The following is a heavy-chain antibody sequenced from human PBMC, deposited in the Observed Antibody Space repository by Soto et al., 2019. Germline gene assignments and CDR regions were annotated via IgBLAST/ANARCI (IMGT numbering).Heavy chain of an antibody. V-gene: IGHV1-3*01. J-gene: IGHJ5*02. CDR3: ARGSGGYETLGDFDP. CDR2: INAGNGNT. CDR1: GYTFTSYA. Sequence: ASVKVSCKASGYTFTSYAMHWVRQAPGQRLEWMGWINAGNGNTKYSQKFQGRVTITRDTSASTAYMELSSLRSEDTAVYYCARGSGGYETLGDFDPWGQGTLVTSPQ. D-gene: IGHD2-15*01.